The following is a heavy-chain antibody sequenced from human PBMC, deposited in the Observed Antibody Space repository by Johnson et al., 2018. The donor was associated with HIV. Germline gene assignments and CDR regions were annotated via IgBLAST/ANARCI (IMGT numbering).Heavy chain of an antibody. J-gene: IGHJ3*02. CDR3: AREDQNWNYDHAFDI. CDR1: GFTFSSYG. CDR2: ILYDGSKK. D-gene: IGHD1-7*01. V-gene: IGHV3-30*02. Sequence: QVQLVESGGGVVQPGGSLRLSCAASGFTFSSYGMHWVRQAPGKGLQWVALILYDGSKKYYEESVKGRFTISRDNAKYTVDLQMNSLRVEDTAVYYCAREDQNWNYDHAFDIWGQGTMVTVSS.